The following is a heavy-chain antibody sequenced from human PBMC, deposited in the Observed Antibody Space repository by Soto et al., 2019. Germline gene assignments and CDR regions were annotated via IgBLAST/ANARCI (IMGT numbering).Heavy chain of an antibody. V-gene: IGHV3-23*01. CDR2: ISGSGGST. D-gene: IGHD3-10*01. Sequence: GESLKISCAASGFTFSSYAMSWVRQAPGKGLEWVSAISGSGGSTYYADSVKGRFTISRDNSKNTLYLQMNSLRAEDTAVYYCAKPPPGSGDVWGKGTTVTVSS. CDR3: AKPPPGSGDV. J-gene: IGHJ6*04. CDR1: GFTFSSYA.